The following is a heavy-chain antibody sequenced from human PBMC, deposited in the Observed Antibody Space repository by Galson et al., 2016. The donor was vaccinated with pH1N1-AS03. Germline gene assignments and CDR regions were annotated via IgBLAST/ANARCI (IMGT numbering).Heavy chain of an antibody. CDR2: ISGNGVST. V-gene: IGHV3-64*01. Sequence: SLRLSCAASGFTFSSYAMYWVRQAPGKGLEYVSAISGNGVSTYHANSVKGRFTISRDNSKNTLYLQMGSLRAEDMAVYYCARGTVSYSNYWFPPPDYWGQGTLVTVSS. CDR3: ARGTVSYSNYWFPPPDY. D-gene: IGHD6-13*01. J-gene: IGHJ4*02. CDR1: GFTFSSYA.